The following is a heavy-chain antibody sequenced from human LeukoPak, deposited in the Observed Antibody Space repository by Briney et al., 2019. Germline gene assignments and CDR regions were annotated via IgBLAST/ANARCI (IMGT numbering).Heavy chain of an antibody. CDR2: IKQDGSQK. CDR3: ARGGTYDI. V-gene: IGHV3-7*01. J-gene: IGHJ3*02. CDR1: GFTFSSYA. Sequence: GGSLRLSCAASGFTFSSYAMHWVRQAPGKGLEWVANIKQDGSQKNYVDSVKGRFSISRDNAKKSLYLQMNSLRDEDTAVYYCARGGTYDIWGPGPRVTVSS.